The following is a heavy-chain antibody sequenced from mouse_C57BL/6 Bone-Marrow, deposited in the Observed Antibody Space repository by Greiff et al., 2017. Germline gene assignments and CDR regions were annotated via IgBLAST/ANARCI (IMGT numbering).Heavy chain of an antibody. V-gene: IGHV1-64*01. CDR3: DRFHYYYLDY. CDR2: IHPKSGST. J-gene: IGHJ2*01. D-gene: IGHD1-2*01. Sequence: QVQLQQPGAELVKPGASVKLSCKASGYTFTSYWMHWVKQRPGQGLEWIGMIHPKSGSTNYNEKFKSKATLTADKSSSTAYMQLSSLTSEDSAVYYCDRFHYYYLDYWGQGTTLTVSS. CDR1: GYTFTSYW.